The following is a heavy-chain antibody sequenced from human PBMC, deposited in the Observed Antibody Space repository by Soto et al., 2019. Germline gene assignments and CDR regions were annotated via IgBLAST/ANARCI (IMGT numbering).Heavy chain of an antibody. V-gene: IGHV1-3*01. CDR1: RYTFTSYA. CDR2: INAGNGNT. J-gene: IGHJ3*02. Sequence: QVQLVQSGAEVKKPGASVKVSCKASRYTFTSYAMHWVRQAPGQRLEWMGWINAGNGNTKYSQKFQGRVTITRDTSASTAYMELSSLRSEDTAVYYCARDRRYYDILTGYPDDAFDIWGQGTMVTVSS. CDR3: ARDRRYYDILTGYPDDAFDI. D-gene: IGHD3-9*01.